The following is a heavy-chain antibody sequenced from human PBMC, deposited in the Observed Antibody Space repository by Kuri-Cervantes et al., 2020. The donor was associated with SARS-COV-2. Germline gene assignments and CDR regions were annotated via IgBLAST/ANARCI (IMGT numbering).Heavy chain of an antibody. Sequence: SQTLELTCAVPVYSISSVYYWGWIRQPPGKGLEWIGSIYHSGSTYYNPSLKSRVTISVDTSKNQFSLKLSSVTAADTAVYYCATLDDYGDYGGVYFDYWGQGTLVTVSS. D-gene: IGHD4-17*01. CDR1: VYSISSVYY. CDR3: ATLDDYGDYGGVYFDY. J-gene: IGHJ4*02. CDR2: IYHSGST. V-gene: IGHV4-38-2*01.